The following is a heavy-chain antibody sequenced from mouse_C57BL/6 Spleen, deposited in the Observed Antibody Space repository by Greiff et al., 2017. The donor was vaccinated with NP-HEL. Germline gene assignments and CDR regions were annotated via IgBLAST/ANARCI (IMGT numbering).Heavy chain of an antibody. CDR1: GYTFTSYW. Sequence: VQLQESGAELAKPGASVKLSCKASGYTFTSYWMHWVKQRPGQGLEWIGYINPSSGYNKYNQKLKDKATLTADKSSSTAYMQLSSLTYEDSAVYYWARSVTGRCYAMDYWGQGTSVTVSS. D-gene: IGHD4-1*01. J-gene: IGHJ4*01. V-gene: IGHV1-7*01. CDR3: ARSVTGRCYAMDY. CDR2: INPSSGYN.